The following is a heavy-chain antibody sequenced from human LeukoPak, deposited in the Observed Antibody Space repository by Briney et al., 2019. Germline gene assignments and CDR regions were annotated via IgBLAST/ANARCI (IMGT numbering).Heavy chain of an antibody. J-gene: IGHJ3*02. CDR2: INPNSGGT. CDR1: GYTFTCYY. CDR3: ASPGRGYSYGLDAFDI. V-gene: IGHV1-2*02. Sequence: ASVKVSCKASGYTFTCYYMHWVRQAPGQGLEWMGWINPNSGGTNYAQKFQGRVTMTRDTSISTAYMELSRLRSDDTAVYYCASPGRGYSYGLDAFDIWGQGTMVTVSS. D-gene: IGHD5-18*01.